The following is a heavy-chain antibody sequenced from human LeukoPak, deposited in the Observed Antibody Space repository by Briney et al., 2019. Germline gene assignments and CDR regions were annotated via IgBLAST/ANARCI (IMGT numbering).Heavy chain of an antibody. CDR1: GFTFTNYP. Sequence: GGSLRLSCAASGFTFTNYPMHWVRQAPGKGLEWVAVLWSDGIKTDYADSVKGRFTISRDDSKNTLYLQMNSLRAEDTAVYYCARAQHSGYERYQYYFDYWGQGTLVTVSS. D-gene: IGHD5-12*01. CDR2: LWSDGIKT. V-gene: IGHV3-33*01. CDR3: ARAQHSGYERYQYYFDY. J-gene: IGHJ4*02.